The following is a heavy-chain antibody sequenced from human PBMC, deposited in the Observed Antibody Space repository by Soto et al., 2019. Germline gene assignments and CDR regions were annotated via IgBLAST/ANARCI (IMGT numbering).Heavy chain of an antibody. CDR2: IIPIFGTA. CDR1: GGTFSSYA. V-gene: IGHV1-69*06. D-gene: IGHD5-12*01. CDR3: ARCRDGYNPFDY. J-gene: IGHJ4*02. Sequence: ASVKVSCKASGGTFSSYAISWVRQASGQGLEWMGGIIPIFGTANYAQKFQGRVTITADKSTSTAYMELSSLRSEDTAVYYCARCRDGYNPFDYWGQGTLVTVSS.